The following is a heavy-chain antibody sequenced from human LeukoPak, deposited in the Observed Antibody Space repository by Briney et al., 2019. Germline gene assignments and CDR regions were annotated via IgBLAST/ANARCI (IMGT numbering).Heavy chain of an antibody. CDR2: IYYSGST. D-gene: IGHD3-3*01. V-gene: IGHV4-39*02. CDR1: GGSISSSSYY. CDR3: ARELQTYYDFWSGYFGWFDP. Sequence: PSETLSLTCTVSGGSISSSSYYWGWIRQPPGKGLEWIGSIYYSGSTYYNPSLKSRVTISVDTSKNQFSLKLSSVTAADTAVYYCARELQTYYDFWSGYFGWFDPWGQGTLVTVSS. J-gene: IGHJ5*02.